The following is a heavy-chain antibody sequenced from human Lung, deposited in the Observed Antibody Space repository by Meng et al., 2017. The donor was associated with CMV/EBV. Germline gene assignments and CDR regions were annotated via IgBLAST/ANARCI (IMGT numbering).Heavy chain of an antibody. CDR1: GFTFSSFG. CDR2: IRYDGSNE. CDR3: ARDSSTGFYYFDY. D-gene: IGHD6-19*01. Sequence: SCATSGFTFSSFGMNWVRQAPGKGLEWVALIRYDGSNEYYADSVRGRFTISRDISKNTLYLEMNSLRLDDTAVYYCARDSSTGFYYFDYWGQGT. J-gene: IGHJ4*02. V-gene: IGHV3-30*02.